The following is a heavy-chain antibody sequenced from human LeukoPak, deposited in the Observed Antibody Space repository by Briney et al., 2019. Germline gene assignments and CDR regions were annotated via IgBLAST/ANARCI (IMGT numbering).Heavy chain of an antibody. CDR3: ARGGYSSGWYNWFDP. D-gene: IGHD6-19*01. Sequence: GGSLRLSCAASGFTVSSNYMSWVRQAPGKGLEWVSVIYSGGSTYYADSVKGRFTISRDNSKNTLYLQMSSLRAEDTAVYYCARGGYSSGWYNWFDPWGQGTLVTVSS. J-gene: IGHJ5*02. CDR1: GFTVSSNY. V-gene: IGHV3-66*01. CDR2: IYSGGST.